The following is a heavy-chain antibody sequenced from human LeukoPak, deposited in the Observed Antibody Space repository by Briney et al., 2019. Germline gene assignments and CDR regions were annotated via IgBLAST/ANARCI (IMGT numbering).Heavy chain of an antibody. V-gene: IGHV3-21*01. CDR3: ARDTGEGDY. D-gene: IGHD3-16*01. J-gene: IGHJ4*02. Sequence: PGGSLRLSCAASGFTFSSYAMHWVRQAPGKGLEWVSSISSSSYIYYADSVKGRFTISRDNAKNSLYLQMNSLRAEDTAVYYCARDTGEGDYWGQGTLVTVSS. CDR2: ISSSSYI. CDR1: GFTFSSYA.